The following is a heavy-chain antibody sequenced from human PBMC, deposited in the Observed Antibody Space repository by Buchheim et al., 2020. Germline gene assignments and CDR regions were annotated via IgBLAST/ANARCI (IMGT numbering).Heavy chain of an antibody. CDR3: VRDGNIAGNFEF. D-gene: IGHD2-15*01. CDR2: IHASSSPI. V-gene: IGHV3-48*04. Sequence: EVQLVESGGGLVQPGGSLRLSCEVSEFTFSNYNXDWVRQAPGKGLEWVSYIHASSSPIYYAASVKGRFTVSSDNAKNYFCLQMNSLSAEDTAVYYCVRDGNIAGNFEFWGQGTL. J-gene: IGHJ4*02. CDR1: EFTFSNYN.